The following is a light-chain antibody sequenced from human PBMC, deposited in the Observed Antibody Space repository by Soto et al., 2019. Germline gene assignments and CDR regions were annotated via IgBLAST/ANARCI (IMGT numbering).Light chain of an antibody. V-gene: IGKV1-12*01. Sequence: DIQMTQSPSSVSASVGDRVTITCRASQGISRWLAWYQQKPGKAPNLLIYAASNLQTGVPSRFSGSGSGTEFTLTISSLQPEDFATYYCQQANSYPYTFGQGTKLEIK. J-gene: IGKJ2*01. CDR3: QQANSYPYT. CDR1: QGISRW. CDR2: AAS.